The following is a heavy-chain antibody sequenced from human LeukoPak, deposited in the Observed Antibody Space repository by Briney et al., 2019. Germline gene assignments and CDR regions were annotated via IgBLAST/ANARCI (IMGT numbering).Heavy chain of an antibody. V-gene: IGHV4-38-2*02. CDR3: AREEEQLARGLDP. J-gene: IGHJ5*02. CDR2: IYHSGST. D-gene: IGHD6-13*01. CDR1: GYSISGGYY. Sequence: PSETLSLTCTVSGYSISGGYYWGWIRQPPGKGLEWIGSIYHSGSTYYNPSLKSRVTISVDTSKNQFPLKLSSVTAADTAVYYCAREEEQLARGLDPWGQGALVTVSS.